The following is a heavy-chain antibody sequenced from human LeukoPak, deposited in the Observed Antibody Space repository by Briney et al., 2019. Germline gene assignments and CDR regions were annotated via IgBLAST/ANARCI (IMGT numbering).Heavy chain of an antibody. CDR1: GGSISSYY. CDR2: IYYSGST. D-gene: IGHD3-10*01. CDR3: ARDRRGYGSGSYYRIGGQFDP. Sequence: SETLSLTCTVSGGSISSYYWSWNRQPPGRGLEWIGYIYYSGSTNYNPSLKSRVTISVDTSKNQFSLKLSSVTAADTAVYYCARDRRGYGSGSYYRIGGQFDPWGQGTLVTVSS. V-gene: IGHV4-59*01. J-gene: IGHJ5*02.